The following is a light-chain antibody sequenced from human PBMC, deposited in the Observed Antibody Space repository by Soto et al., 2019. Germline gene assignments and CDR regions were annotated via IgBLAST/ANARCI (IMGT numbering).Light chain of an antibody. V-gene: IGKV1-39*01. CDR3: QQSYSRPPT. CDR1: QSISNH. CDR2: AAS. J-gene: IGKJ1*01. Sequence: DIQMTQPPSSLSASLEDRVIITCRASQSISNHLNWYQQKPGKAPKLLIFAASSLQSGVPSRFSGSRSGPDFTLTISSLQPEDFATYYCQQSYSRPPTFGQGPKVDIK.